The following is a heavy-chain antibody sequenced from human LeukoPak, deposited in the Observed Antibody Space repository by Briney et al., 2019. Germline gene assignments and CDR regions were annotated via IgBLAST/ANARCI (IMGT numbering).Heavy chain of an antibody. D-gene: IGHD3-9*01. V-gene: IGHV4-39*07. J-gene: IGHJ3*02. CDR2: IYYSGST. CDR1: GGSISSSSYY. Sequence: SETLSLTCTVSGGSISSSSYYWGWICQPPGKGLEWIGNIYYSGSTYYNPSLKSRVTISLDTSKNQFSLKLSSVTAADTAVYYCASARYFDWLLRSDAFDIWGQGTMVTVSS. CDR3: ASARYFDWLLRSDAFDI.